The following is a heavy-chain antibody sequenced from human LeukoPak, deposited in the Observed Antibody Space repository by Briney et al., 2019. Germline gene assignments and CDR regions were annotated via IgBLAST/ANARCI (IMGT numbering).Heavy chain of an antibody. V-gene: IGHV1-2*04. Sequence: ASVKVSCKASGHTFTGYYMHWVRQAPGQGLEWMGWINPNSGGTNYAQKFQGWVTMTRDTSISTAYMELSRLRSDDTAVYYCAREGYRITMVRGVIRSLGMDVWGKGTTVTVSS. D-gene: IGHD3-10*01. J-gene: IGHJ6*04. CDR1: GHTFTGYY. CDR3: AREGYRITMVRGVIRSLGMDV. CDR2: INPNSGGT.